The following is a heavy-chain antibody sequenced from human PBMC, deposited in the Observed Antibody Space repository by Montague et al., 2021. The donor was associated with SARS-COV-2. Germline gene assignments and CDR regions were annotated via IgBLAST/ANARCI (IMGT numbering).Heavy chain of an antibody. V-gene: IGHV4-39*01. CDR1: GGSISSSSYY. CDR3: ASPTYYYDSSGSDAFDI. Sequence: SETLSLTCTASGGSISSSSYYWGWIRQPPGKGLEWIGSIYYSGSTYYNPSLKSRVTISVDTSKNQFSLKLSSVAAADTAVYYCASPTYYYDSSGSDAFDIWGQGTMVTVSS. J-gene: IGHJ3*02. CDR2: IYYSGST. D-gene: IGHD3-22*01.